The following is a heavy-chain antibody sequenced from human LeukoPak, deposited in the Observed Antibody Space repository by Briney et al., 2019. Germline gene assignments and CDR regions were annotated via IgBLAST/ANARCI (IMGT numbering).Heavy chain of an antibody. CDR3: ASGGVGVTSYYFDY. J-gene: IGHJ4*02. CDR2: IIQIFGSA. Sequence: SVKVSCKASGGTFSSYAISWVRQAPGQGLEWMGGIIQIFGSANYARKFQGRVTISTDESTSTAYMELSSLRSEDTAVYYCASGGVGVTSYYFDYWGQGTLVSVSS. V-gene: IGHV1-69*05. D-gene: IGHD1-26*01. CDR1: GGTFSSYA.